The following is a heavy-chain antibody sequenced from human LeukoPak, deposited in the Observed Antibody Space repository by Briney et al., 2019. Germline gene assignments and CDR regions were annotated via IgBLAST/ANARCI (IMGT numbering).Heavy chain of an antibody. D-gene: IGHD2-15*01. V-gene: IGHV1-18*01. CDR3: ARDWQLLMVGGTPEYYYNGLDV. Sequence: GESLRISCKASGYTFTNYGITWVRQAPRQGLEWMAWISTYNGDTDYAEKFQDRVTMTTDTSTSTAYMEVRRLSSDDTAVYYCARDWQLLMVGGTPEYYYNGLDVWGQGTTVIVSS. J-gene: IGHJ6*02. CDR1: GYTFTNYG. CDR2: ISTYNGDT.